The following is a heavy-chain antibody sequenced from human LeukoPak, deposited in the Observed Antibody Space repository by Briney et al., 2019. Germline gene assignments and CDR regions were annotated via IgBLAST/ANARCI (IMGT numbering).Heavy chain of an antibody. D-gene: IGHD2-15*01. Sequence: QPGGSLRLSCSASGFTFSSYVMYWVRQAPGKALEYVSAINNNGGTTSYADSVKGRFTISRDNSKNTLSLQMSSLRVEDTAVYYCVKARGYCGSGACYFDYWGRGTQVTVSS. V-gene: IGHV3-64D*08. CDR3: VKARGYCGSGACYFDY. CDR1: GFTFSSYV. J-gene: IGHJ4*02. CDR2: INNNGGTT.